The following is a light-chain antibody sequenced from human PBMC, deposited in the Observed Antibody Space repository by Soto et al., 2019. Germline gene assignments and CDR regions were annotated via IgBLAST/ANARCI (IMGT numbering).Light chain of an antibody. V-gene: IGKV1-5*01. CDR3: QQYNSYSPVT. Sequence: DIQMTQSPSTLSASVGDRVTITCRASQSISSWLAWYQQKPGKAPKLLIYDASSLESGVPSRFSGSGCGTEFTLTISILQPDDFATYYCQQYNSYSPVTFGQGTKVEIK. CDR1: QSISSW. J-gene: IGKJ1*01. CDR2: DAS.